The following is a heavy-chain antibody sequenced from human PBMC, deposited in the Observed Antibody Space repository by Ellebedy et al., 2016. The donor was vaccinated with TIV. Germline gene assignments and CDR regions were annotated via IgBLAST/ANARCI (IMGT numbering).Heavy chain of an antibody. Sequence: GESLKISCAASGFTFSSYWMSWVRQAPGKGLAWVANIRPDGSEKYYVDSVKGRFTISSDNAENSLYLQMNSLRAEDTAVYYCARRGLAAGGTLLYYWGQGTLVTVSS. J-gene: IGHJ4*02. CDR3: ARRGLAAGGTLLYY. CDR2: IRPDGSEK. CDR1: GFTFSSYW. D-gene: IGHD6-13*01. V-gene: IGHV3-7*03.